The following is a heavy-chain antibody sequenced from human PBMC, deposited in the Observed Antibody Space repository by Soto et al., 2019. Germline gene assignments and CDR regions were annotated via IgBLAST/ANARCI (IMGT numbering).Heavy chain of an antibody. V-gene: IGHV4-59*12. CDR3: ARDNRWIQLWRAHGMDV. CDR1: GGSISSYY. D-gene: IGHD5-18*01. CDR2: INYSGST. J-gene: IGHJ6*02. Sequence: SETLSLTCTVSGGSISSYYWSWIRQPPGKGLEWIGYINYSGSTNYNPSLKSRVTISVDTSKNQFSLKLSSVTAADTAVYYCARDNRWIQLWRAHGMDVWGQGTTVTVSS.